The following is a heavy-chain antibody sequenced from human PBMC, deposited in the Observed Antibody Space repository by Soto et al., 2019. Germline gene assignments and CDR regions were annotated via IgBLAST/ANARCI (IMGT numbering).Heavy chain of an antibody. Sequence: PSETLSLTCTVSGGSISSSSYYWGWIRQPPGKGLEWIGSIYYSGSTYYNPSLKSRVTISVDTSKNQFSLKLSSVTAADTAVYYCARHAFRSYGDAFDIWGQGTMVTVSS. J-gene: IGHJ3*02. D-gene: IGHD5-18*01. CDR3: ARHAFRSYGDAFDI. CDR1: GGSISSSSYY. V-gene: IGHV4-39*01. CDR2: IYYSGST.